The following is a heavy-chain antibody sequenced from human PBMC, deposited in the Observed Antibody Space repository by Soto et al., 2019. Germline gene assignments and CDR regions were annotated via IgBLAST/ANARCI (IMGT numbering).Heavy chain of an antibody. D-gene: IGHD2-2*01. Sequence: QVQLVESGGGVVQPGRSLRLSCAASGFTFSSYGMHWVRQAPGKGLEWVAVISYDGSNKYYADSVKGRFTISRDNSKNTLYLQMNSLRAEDTAVYYCAKDRRGVPDAIGYWGQGTLVTVSS. J-gene: IGHJ4*02. CDR3: AKDRRGVPDAIGY. V-gene: IGHV3-30*18. CDR2: ISYDGSNK. CDR1: GFTFSSYG.